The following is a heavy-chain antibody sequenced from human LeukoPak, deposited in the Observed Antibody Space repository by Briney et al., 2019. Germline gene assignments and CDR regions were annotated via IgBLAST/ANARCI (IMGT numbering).Heavy chain of an antibody. CDR1: GGSISTYY. Sequence: SETLSLTCTVSGGSISTYYWSWIRQPPGKGLEWIGYIYYTGSTNYSPSLKSRVTISVDTSKNQFSLKLSSVTAADTAVYYCARYQGDSNAFDIWGQGTMVTVSS. CDR2: IYYTGST. V-gene: IGHV4-59*01. D-gene: IGHD2-21*02. J-gene: IGHJ3*02. CDR3: ARYQGDSNAFDI.